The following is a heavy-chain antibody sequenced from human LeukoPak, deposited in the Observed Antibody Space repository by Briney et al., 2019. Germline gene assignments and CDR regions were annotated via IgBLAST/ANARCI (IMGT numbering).Heavy chain of an antibody. CDR2: IYSGGST. CDR3: ARDPAYGAFDI. CDR1: GFTVSSNY. J-gene: IGHJ3*02. D-gene: IGHD4-17*01. Sequence: PGRSLRLSCAASGFTVSSNYMSWVRQAPGKGLEWVSVIYSGGSTYYADSVKGRFTISRDNAKNSLYLQMNSLRDEDTAVYYCARDPAYGAFDIWGQGTMVTVSS. V-gene: IGHV3-53*01.